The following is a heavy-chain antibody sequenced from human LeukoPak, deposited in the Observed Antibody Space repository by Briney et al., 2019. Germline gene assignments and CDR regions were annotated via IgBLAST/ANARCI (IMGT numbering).Heavy chain of an antibody. J-gene: IGHJ4*02. CDR3: TRDQTPYY. Sequence: GGSLRLSCAASGFTFSNYAMSWVRQAPGKGLEWVSGISGSDGTTYYADSVKGRFTISRDNSKNTLYLQMNSLKTEDTAVYYCTRDQTPYYWGQGTLVTVSS. CDR1: GFTFSNYA. V-gene: IGHV3-23*01. CDR2: ISGSDGTT.